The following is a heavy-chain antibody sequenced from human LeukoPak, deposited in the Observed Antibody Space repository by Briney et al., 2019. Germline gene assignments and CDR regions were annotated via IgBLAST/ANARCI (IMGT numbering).Heavy chain of an antibody. D-gene: IGHD3-9*01. CDR2: IHTSGST. V-gene: IGHV4-4*07. Sequence: SETLSLTCTVSGGSISIYYWSWIRQPAGKGLEWIGRIHTSGSTYYNPSLKSRVTISLDTSKNQFSLKLSSVTAADTAVYYCGSLYYDILTGYYPVWGKGTTVTISS. CDR1: GGSISIYY. CDR3: GSLYYDILTGYYPV. J-gene: IGHJ6*04.